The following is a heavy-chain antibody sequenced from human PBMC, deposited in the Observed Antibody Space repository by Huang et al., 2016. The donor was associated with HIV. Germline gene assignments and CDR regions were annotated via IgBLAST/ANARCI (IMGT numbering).Heavy chain of an antibody. J-gene: IGHJ4*02. D-gene: IGHD3-10*01. V-gene: IGHV3-30*04. CDR3: ARGSAGVLWFGEM. CDR1: GFTFSSYA. Sequence: QERLVESGGGVVQPGRSLRLSCAASGFTFSSYAMHWVRQAPGKGLECVAVISYDGSNQHYVDSVKGRFTISRDNSKKMLYLQMNSLRMGDTAVYYCARGSAGVLWFGEMWGQGTLVTVSS. CDR2: ISYDGSNQ.